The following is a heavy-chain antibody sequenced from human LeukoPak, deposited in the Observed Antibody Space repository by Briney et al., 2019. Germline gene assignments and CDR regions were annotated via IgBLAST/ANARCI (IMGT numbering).Heavy chain of an antibody. CDR1: GFTFSSYW. V-gene: IGHV3-7*01. J-gene: IGHJ4*02. D-gene: IGHD5-18*01. CDR3: AKDQVRGYSYGIKDY. Sequence: GGSLRLSCAASGFTFSSYWMSWVRQAPGKGLEWVANIKQDGSEKYYVDSVKGRFTISRDNAKNSLYLQMSSLRAEDTAVYYCAKDQVRGYSYGIKDYWGQGTLVTVSS. CDR2: IKQDGSEK.